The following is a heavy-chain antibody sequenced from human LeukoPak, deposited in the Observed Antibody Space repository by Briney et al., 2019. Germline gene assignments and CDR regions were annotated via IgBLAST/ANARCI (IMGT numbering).Heavy chain of an antibody. D-gene: IGHD4-17*01. V-gene: IGHV1-2*02. CDR1: GYTFTGYY. J-gene: IGHJ6*02. Sequence: ASVKVSCTASGYTFTGYYMHWVRQAPGQGLEWMGWINPNSGGTNYAQKFQGRVTMTRDTSISTAYMELSRLRSDDTAVYYCARVTDDYGDYYYGMDVWGQGTTVTVSS. CDR3: ARVTDDYGDYYYGMDV. CDR2: INPNSGGT.